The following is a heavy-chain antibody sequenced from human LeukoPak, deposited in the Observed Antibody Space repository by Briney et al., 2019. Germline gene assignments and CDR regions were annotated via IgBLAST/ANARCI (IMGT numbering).Heavy chain of an antibody. CDR3: ARRQRHTVTTKYAFDI. CDR2: ISSSSSYI. D-gene: IGHD4-17*01. J-gene: IGHJ3*02. Sequence: GGSLRLSCAASGFTFSSYSMNWVRQAPGKGLEWVSCISSSSSYIYYADSVKGRFTISRDNAKNSLYLQMNSLRAEDTAVYYCARRQRHTVTTKYAFDIWGQGTMVTVSS. V-gene: IGHV3-21*01. CDR1: GFTFSSYS.